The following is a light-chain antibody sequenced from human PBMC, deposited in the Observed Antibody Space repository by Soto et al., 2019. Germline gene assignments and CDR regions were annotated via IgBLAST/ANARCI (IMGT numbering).Light chain of an antibody. CDR3: QQYNNYPWT. J-gene: IGKJ1*01. V-gene: IGKV1-5*03. CDR1: QSISSW. Sequence: DIQMTQSPSTLSASVGDRVTITCRASQSISSWMALYQQKPGKAPKLLIYKACSLESGVPSRFSGSGSGTEFTLTISSLQPDEFATYYCQQYNNYPWTFGQGTKVEIK. CDR2: KAC.